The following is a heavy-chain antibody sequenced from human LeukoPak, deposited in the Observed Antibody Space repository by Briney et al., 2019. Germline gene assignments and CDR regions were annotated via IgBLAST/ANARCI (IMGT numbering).Heavy chain of an antibody. CDR2: ISAYNGNT. CDR3: ARDGEIWFGELSNYYFDY. Sequence: GASVKVYCKASGYTFTSYGISWVRQAPGQGLEWMGWISAYNGNTNYAQKLQGRVTMTTDTSTSTAYMELRSLRSDDTAVYYCARDGEIWFGELSNYYFDYWGQGTLVTVSS. CDR1: GYTFTSYG. J-gene: IGHJ4*02. V-gene: IGHV1-18*01. D-gene: IGHD3-10*01.